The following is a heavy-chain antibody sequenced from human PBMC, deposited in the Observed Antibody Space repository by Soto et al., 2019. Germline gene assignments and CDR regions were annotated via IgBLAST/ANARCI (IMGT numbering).Heavy chain of an antibody. CDR2: INAGNGNT. CDR1: GYTFTSYA. CDR3: ARVKGSSPFHYYYYGMDV. V-gene: IGHV1-3*01. J-gene: IGHJ6*02. D-gene: IGHD6-13*01. Sequence: GASVKVSCKASGYTFTSYAMHWVRQAPGQRLEWMGWINAGNGNTKYSQKFQGRVTITRDTSASTAYMELSSLRSEDTAVYYCARVKGSSPFHYYYYGMDVWGQGTTVTVSS.